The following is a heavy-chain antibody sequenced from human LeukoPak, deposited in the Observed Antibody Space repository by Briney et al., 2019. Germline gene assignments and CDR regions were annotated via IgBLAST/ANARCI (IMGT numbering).Heavy chain of an antibody. CDR2: ISSSSSYI. CDR1: GFTVSSSY. CDR3: ARDIQDDYVWGSYRSWVTDY. Sequence: GSLRLSCAASGFTVSSSYMNWVRQAPGKGLEWVSSISSSSSYIYYADSVKGRFTISRDNAKNSLYLQMNSLRAEDTAVYYCARDIQDDYVWGSYRSWVTDYWGQGTLVTVSS. J-gene: IGHJ4*02. D-gene: IGHD3-16*02. V-gene: IGHV3-21*01.